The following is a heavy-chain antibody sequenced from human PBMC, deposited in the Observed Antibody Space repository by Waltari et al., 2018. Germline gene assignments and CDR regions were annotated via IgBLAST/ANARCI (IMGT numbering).Heavy chain of an antibody. Sequence: QLQLQESGPGLVKPSETLSLTCTVSGGSISSSSYYWGWIRQPPGKGLEWIGSIYYSGSTYYTPSLKSRVTISVDTSKNQFSLKLSSVTAADTAVYYCARHTIFGGGGFDPWGQGTLVTVSA. CDR1: GGSISSSSYY. J-gene: IGHJ5*02. D-gene: IGHD3-3*01. CDR3: ARHTIFGGGGFDP. V-gene: IGHV4-39*07. CDR2: IYYSGST.